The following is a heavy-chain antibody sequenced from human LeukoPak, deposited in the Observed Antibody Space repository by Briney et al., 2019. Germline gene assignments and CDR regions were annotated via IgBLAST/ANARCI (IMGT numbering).Heavy chain of an antibody. V-gene: IGHV1-2*02. CDR2: INPNSGGT. D-gene: IGHD2-2*01. CDR3: ATEGPVVPAAVDY. CDR1: GYTFTFYY. J-gene: IGHJ4*02. Sequence: ASVTVSRTSSGYTFTFYYMHWVRQAPGQGLEWMGWINPNSGGTNYAQKFQGRVTMTRDTSISTAYMELSRLRSDDTAVYYCATEGPVVPAAVDYWGQGTLVTVSS.